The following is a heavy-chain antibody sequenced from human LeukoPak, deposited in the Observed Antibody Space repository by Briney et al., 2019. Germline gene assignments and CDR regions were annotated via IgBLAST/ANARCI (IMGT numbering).Heavy chain of an antibody. V-gene: IGHV4-39*07. CDR3: ARDYLGGNPDAFDI. CDR1: GDSISSSSYY. Sequence: SETLSLTCTVSGDSISSSSYYWGWIRQPPGKELEWIGRIYYSGSTYYNPSLNSRVTISVDTSKNQFSLKLSSVTAADTAVYYCARDYLGGNPDAFDIWGQGTMVTVSS. J-gene: IGHJ3*02. D-gene: IGHD4-23*01. CDR2: IYYSGST.